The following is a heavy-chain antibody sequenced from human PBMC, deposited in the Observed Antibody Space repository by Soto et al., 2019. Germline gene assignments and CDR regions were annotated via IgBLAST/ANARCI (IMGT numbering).Heavy chain of an antibody. CDR3: AVAVTGSRSPLAH. J-gene: IGHJ4*02. CDR2: IIPIYASP. V-gene: IGHV1-69*06. CDR1: GGTFSGNA. Sequence: GASVKVSCKASGGTFSGNAISWVRQAPGQGLEWMGGIIPIYASPNYAQTFQGRVTVTADKATSTAYLELSRLKFADSAIYYCAVAVTGSRSPLAHWGQGTLVTVSS. D-gene: IGHD3-9*01.